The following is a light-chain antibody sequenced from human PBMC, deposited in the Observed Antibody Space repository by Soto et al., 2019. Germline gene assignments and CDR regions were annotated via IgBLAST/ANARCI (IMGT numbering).Light chain of an antibody. CDR2: EVS. J-gene: IGLJ1*01. CDR1: SSDVGGYNY. Sequence: QSVLTQPASVSGSPGQSITISCTGTSSDVGGYNYVSWYQQHPGKAPKLMIYEVSNRPSGVSNRFSGSKSGNTASLTISGLQAEGEADYYCSSYTSSSTSFGTGTKVTVL. CDR3: SSYTSSSTS. V-gene: IGLV2-14*01.